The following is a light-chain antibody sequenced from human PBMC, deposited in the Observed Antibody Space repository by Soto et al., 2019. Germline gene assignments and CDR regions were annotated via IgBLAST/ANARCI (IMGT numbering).Light chain of an antibody. CDR2: DAS. J-gene: IGKJ1*01. CDR3: QQYGSSPT. V-gene: IGKV3-20*01. CDR1: QSVSSSD. Sequence: EIVLTQSPGTLSLSPGERATLSCRSSQSVSSSDLAWYQQKPGQAPRLLIYDASSRATGIPDRFSGSGSGTDFTLTISRLEPEDFAVYYCQQYGSSPTFGQGTKVEIK.